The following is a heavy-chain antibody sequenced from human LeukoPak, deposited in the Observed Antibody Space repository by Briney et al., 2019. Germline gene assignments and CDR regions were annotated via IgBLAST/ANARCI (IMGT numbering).Heavy chain of an antibody. D-gene: IGHD2-2*01. CDR1: GFTFSSYG. Sequence: GGSLRLSCAASGFTFSSYGMHWVRQAPGKGMEWVAVISHDGSNKYYADSVKGRFTISRDNSKNTLYLQMNSLRAEDTAVYYCAKEYCSSTSCYYFFYYGMDVWGQGTTVTVSS. CDR2: ISHDGSNK. V-gene: IGHV3-30*18. CDR3: AKEYCSSTSCYYFFYYGMDV. J-gene: IGHJ6*02.